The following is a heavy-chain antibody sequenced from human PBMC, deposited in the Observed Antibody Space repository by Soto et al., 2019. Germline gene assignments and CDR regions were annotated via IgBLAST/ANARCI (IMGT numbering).Heavy chain of an antibody. CDR3: AKDISGWYQFDY. CDR2: ISGSGGST. J-gene: IGHJ4*02. CDR1: GFTFSSYA. D-gene: IGHD6-19*01. V-gene: IGHV3-23*01. Sequence: GGSLRLSCAASGFTFSSYAMSWVRQAPGKGLEWVSAISGSGGSTYYADSVKGRFTISRDKSKNTLYLQMNSLRAEDTAVYYCAKDISGWYQFDYCGQGTLVTVSS.